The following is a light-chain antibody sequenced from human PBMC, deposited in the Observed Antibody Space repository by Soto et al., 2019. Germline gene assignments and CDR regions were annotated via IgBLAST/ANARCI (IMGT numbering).Light chain of an antibody. V-gene: IGKV1-39*01. CDR1: QTISSY. CDR2: SAS. CDR3: QQSSNIPYT. Sequence: DIQMTQSPSPLSASVGDRVTITCRASQTISSYLNWYQQNPGEAPKLLIYSASTLQSGVPSRFSGSGSGTDFTLTISSLQPEDFATYYCQQSSNIPYTFGQGTKLEIK. J-gene: IGKJ2*01.